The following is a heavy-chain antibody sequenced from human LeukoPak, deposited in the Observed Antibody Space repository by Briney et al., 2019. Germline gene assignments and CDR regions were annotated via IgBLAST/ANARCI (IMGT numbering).Heavy chain of an antibody. CDR1: GGSISSSGYY. Sequence: SETLSLTCTVSGGSISSSGYYWGWIRQPPGKGLGWIGNIYYSGSTYYIPSLKSRVTISVDTSKNQFSLQLSSVTAADTAVYYCARHLRGSRWYFDYWGQGTLVTVSS. CDR2: IYYSGST. J-gene: IGHJ4*02. D-gene: IGHD6-13*01. V-gene: IGHV4-39*01. CDR3: ARHLRGSRWYFDY.